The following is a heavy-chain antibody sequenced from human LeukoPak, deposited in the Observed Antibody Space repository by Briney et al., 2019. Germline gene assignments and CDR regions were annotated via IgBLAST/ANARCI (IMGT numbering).Heavy chain of an antibody. Sequence: GGSLRLSCAASGFTFDDYGMSWVRQAPGKGLEWVSGINWNGGSTGYADSVKGRFTISRDNDKNSLYLQMNSLRAEDTALYYCARGPPYYYGSGSSLRGAFDIWGQGTMVTVSS. D-gene: IGHD3-10*01. CDR1: GFTFDDYG. V-gene: IGHV3-20*04. CDR2: INWNGGST. J-gene: IGHJ3*02. CDR3: ARGPPYYYGSGSSLRGAFDI.